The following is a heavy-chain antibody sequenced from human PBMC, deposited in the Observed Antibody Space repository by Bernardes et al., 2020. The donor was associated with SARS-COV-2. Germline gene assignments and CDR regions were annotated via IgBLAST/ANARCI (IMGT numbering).Heavy chain of an antibody. CDR2: ISPSGDNT. CDR1: GFTFSSSV. J-gene: IGHJ1*01. D-gene: IGHD3-9*01. Sequence: GGSLRLSCAASGFTFSSSVMSWVRQAPGQGLEWVSAISPSGDNTYYAESVKGRFTISRDNSKNTLYLQMSSLRAEDTAVYYCADWVPQHEYMQYWGQGTLVTVSS. V-gene: IGHV3-23*01. CDR3: ADWVPQHEYMQY.